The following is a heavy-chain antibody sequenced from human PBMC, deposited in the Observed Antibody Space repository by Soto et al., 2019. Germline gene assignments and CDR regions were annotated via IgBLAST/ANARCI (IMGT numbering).Heavy chain of an antibody. CDR1: GFSFSDSW. CDR3: ARGNQWFDP. J-gene: IGHJ5*02. V-gene: IGHV3-74*01. Sequence: EVQVVESGGGLVQPGESLRLSCAASGFSFSDSWMHWVRQAPGKGLMWVSRINSDGSSTNYADSVKGRFTISRDNSRNTLYLQMSSLRAEDTAVYYCARGNQWFDPWGQGTLVNVSS. CDR2: INSDGSST.